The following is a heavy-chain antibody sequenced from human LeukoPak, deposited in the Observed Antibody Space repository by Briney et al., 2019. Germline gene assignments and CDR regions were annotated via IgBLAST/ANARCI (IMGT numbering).Heavy chain of an antibody. D-gene: IGHD6-13*01. J-gene: IGHJ4*02. Sequence: SETLSLTCTVSGGSINSYFWSWIRQPPGKGLEWIGYIYYSGDTNYNPSLKSRVTISVDTSKNQFSLKLSSVTAADTAVYYCARRVHSSSWSSYFDYWGQETLVTVSS. CDR1: GGSINSYF. V-gene: IGHV4-59*01. CDR3: ARRVHSSSWSSYFDY. CDR2: IYYSGDT.